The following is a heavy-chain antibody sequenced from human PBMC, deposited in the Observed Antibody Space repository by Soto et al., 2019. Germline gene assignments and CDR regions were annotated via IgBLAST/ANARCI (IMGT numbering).Heavy chain of an antibody. CDR1: GVTFSDAW. V-gene: IGHV3-15*07. Sequence: EVKLVESGGGLVKPGGSLRLSCAASGVTFSDAWMHWVRQAPGKGLEWVGRIKRNADGGTTDYGAPVKGRFTISRDDSKNTLYLQMNSLTTDDTAVYYCLTDDFPIRGADYWSQGTLVTVSS. CDR3: LTDDFPIRGADY. CDR2: IKRNADGGTT. J-gene: IGHJ4*02. D-gene: IGHD2-21*02.